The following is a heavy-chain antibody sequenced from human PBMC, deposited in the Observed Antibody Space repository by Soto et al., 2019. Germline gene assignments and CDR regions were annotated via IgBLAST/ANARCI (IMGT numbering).Heavy chain of an antibody. CDR3: ASGRYYGMDV. CDR2: IYYSGST. J-gene: IGHJ6*02. Sequence: PSETLSLTCTVSGGSISSYYWSWIRQPPGKGLEWIGYIYYSGSTNYNPSLKSRVTISVDTSKNQFSLKLSSVTAADTAVYYCASGRYYGMDVWGQGTTVTVSS. CDR1: GGSISSYY. V-gene: IGHV4-59*01.